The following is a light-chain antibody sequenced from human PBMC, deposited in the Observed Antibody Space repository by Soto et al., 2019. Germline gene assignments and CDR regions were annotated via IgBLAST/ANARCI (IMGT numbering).Light chain of an antibody. CDR3: AAWDDSLNAFV. J-gene: IGLJ1*01. CDR2: SNN. CDR1: SSNIGRNT. V-gene: IGLV1-44*01. Sequence: QSALTQPPSASGTPGQRVTISCSGSSSNIGRNTVNWYHQLPGTAPKLLSYSNNQRPTGVPDRSSGSRSRPSAPLAITGLQSEDAADYSCAAWDDSLNAFVFGTGTKVTV.